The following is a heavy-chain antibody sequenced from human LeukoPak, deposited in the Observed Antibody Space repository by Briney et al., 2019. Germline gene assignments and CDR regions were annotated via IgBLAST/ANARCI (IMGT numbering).Heavy chain of an antibody. J-gene: IGHJ4*02. D-gene: IGHD3-3*01. V-gene: IGHV4-4*07. Sequence: SETLSLTCTVSGGSISSYYWSWIRQPAGKGLEWIGRIYTSGSTNYNPSLKSRVTMSVDTFKNKFSLKLSSVTAAETPVYYCARDGRYDFWSGYLPFDYWGQGTLVTVSS. CDR1: GGSISSYY. CDR2: IYTSGST. CDR3: ARDGRYDFWSGYLPFDY.